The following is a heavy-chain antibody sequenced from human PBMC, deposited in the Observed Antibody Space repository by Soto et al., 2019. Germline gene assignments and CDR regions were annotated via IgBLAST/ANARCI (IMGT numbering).Heavy chain of an antibody. V-gene: IGHV3-23*01. J-gene: IGHJ4*02. D-gene: IGHD3-22*01. CDR3: AKGTYYYDSAGNAYFDY. CDR1: GFTFGTYA. CDR2: LSGSGGST. Sequence: GGSLRLSFAASGFTFGTYAMSWVRQAPGKGLEWVSALSGSGGSTYYADSVKGRFTISRDNSKNTLYLQMNSLRAEDTAVYYCAKGTYYYDSAGNAYFDYWGQGTLVTVSS.